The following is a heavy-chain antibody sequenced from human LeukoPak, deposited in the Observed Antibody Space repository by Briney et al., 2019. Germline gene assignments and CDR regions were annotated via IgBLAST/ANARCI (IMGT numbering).Heavy chain of an antibody. Sequence: GRSLRLSCTASGFTFGDYAMSWVRQAPGKGLEWVGFIRGSAYGGTTEYAASVKGRFTISRDDSKSIAYLQMNSLKTEDTAVYYCTRGPRGAGILFDYWGQGTLVTVSS. J-gene: IGHJ4*02. CDR3: TRGPRGAGILFDY. CDR1: GFTFGDYA. CDR2: IRGSAYGGTT. D-gene: IGHD6-19*01. V-gene: IGHV3-49*04.